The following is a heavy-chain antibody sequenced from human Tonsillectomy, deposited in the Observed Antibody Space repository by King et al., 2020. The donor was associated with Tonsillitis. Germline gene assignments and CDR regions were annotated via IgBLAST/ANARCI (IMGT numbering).Heavy chain of an antibody. V-gene: IGHV3-21*01. Sequence: VQLVESGGGLVKPGGSLRLSCAASGFTFSTYSMNWVRQAPGKGLEWVSSITSSSSYIYYADSVKGRFTTSRDNAKNSLYLQMNSLRAEDTAVYYCATGRVGAFDIWGQGTMVTVSS. CDR1: GFTFSTYS. CDR3: ATGRVGAFDI. J-gene: IGHJ3*02. CDR2: ITSSSSYI. D-gene: IGHD1-26*01.